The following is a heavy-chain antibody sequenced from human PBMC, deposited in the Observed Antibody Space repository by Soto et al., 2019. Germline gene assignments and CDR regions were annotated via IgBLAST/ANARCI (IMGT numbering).Heavy chain of an antibody. CDR1: GFTFSSYS. CDR2: ISSSSSYI. Sequence: GGSLRLSCAASGFTFSSYSMNWVRQAPGKGLEWVSSISSSSSYIYYADSVKGRFTISRDNSKNTLYLQMNSLRAEDTAVYYCARDGREIFGVVEYYYYYGMDVWGQGTTVTVSS. V-gene: IGHV3-21*01. CDR3: ARDGREIFGVVEYYYYYGMDV. J-gene: IGHJ6*02. D-gene: IGHD3-3*01.